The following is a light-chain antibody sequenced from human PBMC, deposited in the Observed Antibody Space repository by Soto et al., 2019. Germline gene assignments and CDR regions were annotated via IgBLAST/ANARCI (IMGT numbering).Light chain of an antibody. CDR2: GAS. J-gene: IGKJ4*01. Sequence: ESVLTPSPGTLSFSPGGRATLSCRASQTVSSSYLAWYHQKPGQAPRLLIYGASSRATGIPDRFSGSGSGTDFTLTISRLEPEDFAVYYCQKYGSSPLTFGGGTKVDIK. V-gene: IGKV3-20*01. CDR1: QTVSSSY. CDR3: QKYGSSPLT.